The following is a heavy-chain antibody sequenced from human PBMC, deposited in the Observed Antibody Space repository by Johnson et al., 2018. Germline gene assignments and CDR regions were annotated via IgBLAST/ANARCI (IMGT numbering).Heavy chain of an antibody. CDR2: ISYDGSNK. D-gene: IGHD1-1*01. CDR1: GFTFSSYA. J-gene: IGHJ3*02. Sequence: QVQLVQSGGGVVQPGRSXRLSCAASGFTFSSYAMHWVRQAPGQGLAWVAVISYDGSNKYYADHVKGRFTISRDNSKNTLYLQMNHLRAEDTAVYYCARTGGGNVKDAFVIGGQGTMVTVSS. V-gene: IGHV3-30-3*01. CDR3: ARTGGGNVKDAFVI.